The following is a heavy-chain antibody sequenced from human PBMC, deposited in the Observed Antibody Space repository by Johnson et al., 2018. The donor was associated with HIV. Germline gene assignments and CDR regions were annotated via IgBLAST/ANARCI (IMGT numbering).Heavy chain of an antibody. D-gene: IGHD4-17*01. Sequence: VQLVESGGGLVQPGGSLRLSCAASGFTFSSHAMSWVRQAPGKGLEWVSAIGTAGDTYYPGSVKGRFTISRENAKNSLYLQMNSLRAGDTAVYYCARSSPTVTTGGAFDIWGQGTMVTVSS. V-gene: IGHV3-13*01. CDR1: GFTFSSHA. CDR2: IGTAGDT. CDR3: ARSSPTVTTGGAFDI. J-gene: IGHJ3*02.